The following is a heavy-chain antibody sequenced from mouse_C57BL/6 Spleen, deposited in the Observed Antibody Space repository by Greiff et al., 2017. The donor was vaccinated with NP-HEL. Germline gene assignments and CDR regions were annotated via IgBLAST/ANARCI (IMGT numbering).Heavy chain of an antibody. J-gene: IGHJ3*01. Sequence: DVQLVESGPGLVKPSQSLSLTCSVTGYSITSGYYWNWIRQFPGNKLEWMGYISYDGSNNYKPTLKNRITITRDTSKNQFFLKLNSVTTEDTATYYCAREYGFAYWGQGTLVTVSA. V-gene: IGHV3-6*01. CDR2: ISYDGSN. CDR1: GYSITSGYY. CDR3: AREYGFAY. D-gene: IGHD2-10*02.